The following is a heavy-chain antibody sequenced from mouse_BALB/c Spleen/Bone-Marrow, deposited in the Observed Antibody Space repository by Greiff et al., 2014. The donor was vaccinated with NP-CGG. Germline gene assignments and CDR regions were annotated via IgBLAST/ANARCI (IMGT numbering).Heavy chain of an antibody. D-gene: IGHD1-1*01. CDR2: IAPGSGST. CDR1: GYTFTSYW. V-gene: IGHV1S41*01. J-gene: IGHJ4*01. CDR3: ARESYYYENYAMDY. Sequence: DLVKPGASVKLSCKASGYTFTSYWINWIKQRPGQGLEWIGRIAPGSGSTYYNEMFKGKATLTVDTSSSTAYIQLSSLSSEDSAVYFCARESYYYENYAMDYGGQGTSVTASS.